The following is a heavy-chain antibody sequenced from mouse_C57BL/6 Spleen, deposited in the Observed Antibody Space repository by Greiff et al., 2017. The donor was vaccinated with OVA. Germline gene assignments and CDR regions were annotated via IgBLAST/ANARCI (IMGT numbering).Heavy chain of an antibody. CDR2: IDPSDSYT. CDR3: ARGGGTGAWFAY. Sequence: QVQLQQPGAELVMPGASVKLSCKASGYTFTSYWMHWVKQRPGQGLEWIGEIDPSDSYTNYNQKFKGKSTLTVDKSSSTAYMQLSSLTSEDSAVYYCARGGGTGAWFAYWGQGTLVTVSA. J-gene: IGHJ3*01. D-gene: IGHD3-3*01. CDR1: GYTFTSYW. V-gene: IGHV1-69*01.